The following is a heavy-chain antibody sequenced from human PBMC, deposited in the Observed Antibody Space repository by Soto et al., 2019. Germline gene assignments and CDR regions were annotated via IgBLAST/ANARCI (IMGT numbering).Heavy chain of an antibody. J-gene: IGHJ4*02. V-gene: IGHV4-59*08. Sequence: QVQLQESGPGLVKPSETLSLTCTVSGASISSYYWSWIRQPPGKGLEWIGYIHYNGSTRYNPSLKRRVTISAAASKYQFSLKLSSGTAADTAVYDYTRGHYAFWSGYFGTIDYWGQGTLVTVSS. CDR1: GASISSYY. CDR3: TRGHYAFWSGYFGTIDY. CDR2: IHYNGST. D-gene: IGHD3-3*01.